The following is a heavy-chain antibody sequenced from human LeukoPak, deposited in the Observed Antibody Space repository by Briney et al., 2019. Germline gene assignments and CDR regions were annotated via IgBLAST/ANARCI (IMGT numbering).Heavy chain of an antibody. CDR2: IYYTGSS. Sequence: SEALSLTCTVSGGSISSSSYYWSWIRQPPEKPLEWIGYIYYTGSSNYNPSLKSRVTISVDTAKNKFSLRLSSVTAADTAVYYCARGGSGQSSSSDFDYWGQGILVTVSS. D-gene: IGHD6-6*01. CDR1: GGSISSSSYY. J-gene: IGHJ4*02. V-gene: IGHV4-61*01. CDR3: ARGGSGQSSSSDFDY.